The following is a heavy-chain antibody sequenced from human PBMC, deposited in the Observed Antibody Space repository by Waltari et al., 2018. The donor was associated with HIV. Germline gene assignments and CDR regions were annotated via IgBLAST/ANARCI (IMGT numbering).Heavy chain of an antibody. Sequence: QVQLVQSGAEVKKPGSSVKVSCKDSGGPFSSYAIIWVRQAPGQGLEWMGGIIPIFGTANYAQKFQGRVTITADESTSTAYMELSSLRSEDTAVYYCARGENRGMVRGVADYWGQGTLVTVSS. V-gene: IGHV1-69*01. CDR1: GGPFSSYA. CDR3: ARGENRGMVRGVADY. J-gene: IGHJ4*02. CDR2: IIPIFGTA. D-gene: IGHD3-10*01.